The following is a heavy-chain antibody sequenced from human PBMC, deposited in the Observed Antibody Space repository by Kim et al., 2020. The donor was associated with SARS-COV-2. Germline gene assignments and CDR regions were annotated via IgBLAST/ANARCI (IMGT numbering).Heavy chain of an antibody. V-gene: IGHV3-53*04. D-gene: IGHD6-6*01. CDR2: VYTIGST. CDR1: GLTVSSNY. CDR3: VRVPYSTSSRWFDL. J-gene: IGHJ5*02. Sequence: GGSLRLSCAVSGLTVSSNYMAWVRQAPGRGLEWLSVVYTIGSTYYADSVKGRFVISRHNSKNTVYLQMNYLRSDDTAVYYCVRVPYSTSSRWFDLWGQGTLVTVSS.